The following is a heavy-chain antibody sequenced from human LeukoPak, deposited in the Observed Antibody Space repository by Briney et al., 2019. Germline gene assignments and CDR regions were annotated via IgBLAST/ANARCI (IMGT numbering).Heavy chain of an antibody. CDR1: GFTFGSYA. CDR3: ARDRGYCSGGSCYSGFYY. V-gene: IGHV3-23*01. D-gene: IGHD2-15*01. J-gene: IGHJ4*02. Sequence: GGSLRLSCAASGFTFGSYAMNWVRQAPGKGLEWVSFISDSGGRTYYADSVKGRFTISRDNSKNTLYLQMNSLRAEDTAVYYCARDRGYCSGGSCYSGFYYWGQGTLVTVSS. CDR2: ISDSGGRT.